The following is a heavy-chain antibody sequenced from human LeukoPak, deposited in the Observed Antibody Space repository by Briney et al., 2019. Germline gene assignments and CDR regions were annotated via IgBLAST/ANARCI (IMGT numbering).Heavy chain of an antibody. CDR2: VDPEDYET. J-gene: IGHJ3*02. CDR3: ATHFDSSGPDAFDI. Sequence: ASVKVSCKVSGHTLTELFMHWVRQAPGKGFEWMGGVDPEDYETINAQKFQGRVTMTEDTSTDTAYMELSSLRSEDTAVYYCATHFDSSGPDAFDIWGQGTMVTVSS. D-gene: IGHD3-22*01. CDR1: GHTLTELF. V-gene: IGHV1-24*01.